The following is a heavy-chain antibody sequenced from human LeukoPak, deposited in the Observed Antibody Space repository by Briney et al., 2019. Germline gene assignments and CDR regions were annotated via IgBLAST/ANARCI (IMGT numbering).Heavy chain of an antibody. Sequence: SQTLSLTCIVSGGXISSGDLYWSWIRQPPGKGLKWIGCIYYSGSTYYIPSLKSRLTISLDTSQNQFSLKLSSVTAADTAVYYCARAPFGNWFDPWSQGTLVTVSS. J-gene: IGHJ5*02. CDR1: GGXISSGDLY. CDR3: ARAPFGNWFDP. CDR2: IYYSGST. D-gene: IGHD3-10*01. V-gene: IGHV4-30-4*01.